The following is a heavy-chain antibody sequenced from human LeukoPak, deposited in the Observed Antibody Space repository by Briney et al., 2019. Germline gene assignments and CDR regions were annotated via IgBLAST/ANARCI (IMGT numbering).Heavy chain of an antibody. D-gene: IGHD5-18*01. CDR2: LTWDGYKI. CDR1: GFIFDDYV. V-gene: IGHV3-9*01. J-gene: IGHJ4*02. CDR3: VKGYSSSWSGYFDS. Sequence: GGSLRLSCEASGFIFDDYVMFWLRQSPGNGLKWVSGLTWDGYKIDYVDSVKGRFTISRDNARNSLFLHMNRVRVEDTAFYYCVKGYSSSWSGYFDSWGQGTLVTVAS.